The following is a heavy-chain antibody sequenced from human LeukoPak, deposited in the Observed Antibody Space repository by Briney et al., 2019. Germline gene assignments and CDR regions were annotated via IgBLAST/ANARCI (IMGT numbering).Heavy chain of an antibody. CDR1: GYTFTSYS. V-gene: IGHV1-46*01. CDR3: ARSSPKNYYDSSGYYEH. D-gene: IGHD3-22*01. J-gene: IGHJ4*02. CDR2: INPSGGST. Sequence: ASVKVSCKASGYTFTSYSMHWVRQAPGQGLEWMGIINPSGGSTGYAQKFQGRVTMTRDTSTSTVYMELSSLRSEDTAVYYCARSSPKNYYDSSGYYEHWGQGTLVTVSS.